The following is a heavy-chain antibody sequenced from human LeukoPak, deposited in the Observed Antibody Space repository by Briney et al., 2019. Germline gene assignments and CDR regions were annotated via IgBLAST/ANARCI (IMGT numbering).Heavy chain of an antibody. CDR3: ARVGGNRPWYFDL. CDR1: GFRVSSNY. CDR2: IYSGGST. Sequence: PGWSLSLSCAASGFRVSSNYMSWVRQAPGKGLEWVSVIYSGGSTYYAGSVKGRFTISRDNSKNTLYLQMNSLRAEDTAVYYCARVGGNRPWYFDLWGRGTLVTVSS. J-gene: IGHJ2*01. D-gene: IGHD4-23*01. V-gene: IGHV3-53*01.